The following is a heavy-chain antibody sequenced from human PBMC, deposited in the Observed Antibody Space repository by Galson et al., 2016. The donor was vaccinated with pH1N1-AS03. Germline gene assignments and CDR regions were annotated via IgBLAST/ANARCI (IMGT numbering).Heavy chain of an antibody. Sequence: SVKVSCKASGGTFSNYAISWMRQAPGQGLEWMGGIHPIFGTPSYAQKFRGRLTITADHSKSAAYMELTSLTSEDTAIYYCAIDRHYDTSGRFYYESEHWGQGTLVIVAS. CDR1: GGTFSNYA. D-gene: IGHD3-22*01. CDR2: IHPIFGTP. J-gene: IGHJ4*02. CDR3: AIDRHYDTSGRFYYESEH. V-gene: IGHV1-69*13.